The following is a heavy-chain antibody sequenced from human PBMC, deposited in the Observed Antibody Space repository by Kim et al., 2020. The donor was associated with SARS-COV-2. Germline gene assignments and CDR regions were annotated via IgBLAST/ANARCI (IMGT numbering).Heavy chain of an antibody. CDR3: ARDYGIAVAGIYYYGMDV. V-gene: IGHV3-11*06. Sequence: GSLRLSCAASGFTFSDYYMSWIRQAPGKGLEWVSYISSSSSYTNYADSVKGRFTISRDNAKNSLYLQMNSLRAEDTAVYYCARDYGIAVAGIYYYGMDVWGQGTTVTVSS. CDR1: GFTFSDYY. D-gene: IGHD6-19*01. J-gene: IGHJ6*02. CDR2: ISSSSSYT.